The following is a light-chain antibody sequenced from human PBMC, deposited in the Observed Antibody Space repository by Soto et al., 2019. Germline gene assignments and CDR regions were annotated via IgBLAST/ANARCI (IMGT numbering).Light chain of an antibody. V-gene: IGLV3-21*02. Sequence: SYELTQPPSVSVAPGQTARLTCGGNNIGSKTVHWYQQRSGQAPVLVVYDDIDRPSGIPERFSGSNSGNTATLTISWVEAGDEADYYCQVWHGSDDLVIFGGGTQLTVL. CDR3: QVWHGSDDLVI. J-gene: IGLJ2*01. CDR2: DDI. CDR1: NIGSKT.